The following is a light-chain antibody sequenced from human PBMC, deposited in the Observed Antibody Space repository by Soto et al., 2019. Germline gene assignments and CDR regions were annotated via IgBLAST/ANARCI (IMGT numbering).Light chain of an antibody. V-gene: IGKV3-15*01. CDR1: QSVSSK. J-gene: IGKJ1*01. Sequence: EIVMTQSPATLSLSPGQRATLSCRASQSVSSKLAWYQQRPGQAPRLLIYSASTRATGIPARFSGSGSGTEFTLAISSLQSEDFAVYYCHQYNHWLTWTFGQGTTVEIK. CDR2: SAS. CDR3: HQYNHWLTWT.